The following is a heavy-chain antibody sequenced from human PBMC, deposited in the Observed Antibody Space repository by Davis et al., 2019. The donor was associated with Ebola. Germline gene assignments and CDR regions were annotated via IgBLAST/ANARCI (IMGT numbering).Heavy chain of an antibody. CDR2: IRNKINSYTT. CDR3: VRTTIGTTGFEN. J-gene: IGHJ4*02. D-gene: IGHD1-1*01. Sequence: GESLKISCAASGFTFSEHYMEWVRQAPGKGLEWVGRIRNKINSYTTVYAASVTGRFTISRDDSMKSVFLQVNSLKVEDTAVYYCVRTTIGTTGFENWGQGALVTVSS. V-gene: IGHV3-72*01. CDR1: GFTFSEHY.